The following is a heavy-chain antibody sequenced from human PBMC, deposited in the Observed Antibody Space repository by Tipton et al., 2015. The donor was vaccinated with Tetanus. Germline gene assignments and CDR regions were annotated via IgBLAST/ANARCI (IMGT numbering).Heavy chain of an antibody. D-gene: IGHD3-16*01. J-gene: IGHJ4*02. CDR2: IFPGDSDI. V-gene: IGHV5-51*01. Sequence: QLVQSGAELKKPGESLKISCKGFGYTFNNYWIGWVRQLPGKGLEWMGIIFPGDSDIRYSPSFQGRVTISADKSITTAYLQWSSLRASDTAMYYCARVGGGSKWLFDYWGQGTPVTVSS. CDR1: GYTFNNYW. CDR3: ARVGGGSKWLFDY.